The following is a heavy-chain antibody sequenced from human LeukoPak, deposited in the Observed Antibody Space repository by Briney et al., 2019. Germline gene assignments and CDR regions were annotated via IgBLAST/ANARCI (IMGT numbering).Heavy chain of an antibody. V-gene: IGHV5-51*01. CDR1: GYSFTTHW. D-gene: IGHD3-22*01. CDR3: ARLPHYYDSSGYYSYFQH. J-gene: IGHJ1*01. CDR2: IYPGDSDT. Sequence: GESLKISCQGSGYSFTTHWIGWVRQMPGKGLEWMGIIYPGDSDTRYSPSFQGQVTISADKSISTAYLQRRSLKASDTAMYYCARLPHYYDSSGYYSYFQHWGQGTLVTVSS.